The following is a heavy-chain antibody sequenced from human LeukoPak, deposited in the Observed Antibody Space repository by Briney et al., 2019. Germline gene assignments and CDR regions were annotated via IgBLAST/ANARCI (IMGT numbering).Heavy chain of an antibody. D-gene: IGHD5-12*01. CDR2: INPNSGGT. CDR3: ARAQVDPRPDYYMDV. Sequence: ASVKVSCKASGYTFTGYYMHWVRQAPGQGLEWMGWINPNSGGTNYAQKFQGRVTMTRDTSISTAYMELSRLRSDDTAVYYCARAQVDPRPDYYMDVWGKGTTVTVSS. J-gene: IGHJ6*03. CDR1: GYTFTGYY. V-gene: IGHV1-2*02.